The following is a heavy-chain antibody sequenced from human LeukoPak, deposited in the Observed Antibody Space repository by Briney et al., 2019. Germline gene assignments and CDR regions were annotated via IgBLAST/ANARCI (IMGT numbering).Heavy chain of an antibody. J-gene: IGHJ5*02. CDR3: ASFRLYSSSSWPP. CDR1: GFTFSSYS. D-gene: IGHD6-6*01. Sequence: GGSLRLSCEASGFTFSSYSMNWVRQAPGKGLEWVSSISSSSSYIYYADSVKGRFTISRDNAKNSLYLQMNSLRAEDTAVYYCASFRLYSSSSWPPWGQGTLVTVSS. V-gene: IGHV3-21*01. CDR2: ISSSSSYI.